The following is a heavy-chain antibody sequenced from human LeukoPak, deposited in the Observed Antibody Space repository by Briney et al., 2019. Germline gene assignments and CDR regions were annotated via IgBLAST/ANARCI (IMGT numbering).Heavy chain of an antibody. V-gene: IGHV4-34*01. CDR1: GGSFSGYY. Sequence: PSETLSLTCAVYGGSFSGYYWGWIRQPPGKGLEWIGSIYYSGSTYYNPSLKSRVTISVDTSKNQFSLKLSSVTAADTAVYYCARDPLYNWNDSRSAWGQGTLVTVSS. D-gene: IGHD1-1*01. CDR2: IYYSGST. CDR3: ARDPLYNWNDSRSA. J-gene: IGHJ5*02.